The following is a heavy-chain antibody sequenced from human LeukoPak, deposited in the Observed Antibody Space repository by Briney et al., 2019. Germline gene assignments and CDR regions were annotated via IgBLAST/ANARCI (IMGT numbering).Heavy chain of an antibody. V-gene: IGHV1-69*13. J-gene: IGHJ3*02. Sequence: GASVKVSCTASGGTLSIYAISWVRQAPGQGLEWMGGIIPIFGTANYAQKFQGRVTITADESTSTAYMELSSLRSDDTAVYYCARVFLDCSSTSCYPVDAFDIWGQGTMVTVSS. D-gene: IGHD2-2*01. CDR3: ARVFLDCSSTSCYPVDAFDI. CDR1: GGTLSIYA. CDR2: IIPIFGTA.